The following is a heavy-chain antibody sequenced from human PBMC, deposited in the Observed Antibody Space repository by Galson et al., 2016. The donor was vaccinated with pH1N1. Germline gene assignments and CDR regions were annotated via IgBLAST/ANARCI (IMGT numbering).Heavy chain of an antibody. CDR3: AKYAGSGYYYSRRLS. CDR2: ISGGGSST. Sequence: SLRLSCAVSGFTFSSYGMCWLRQTPGKGLEWLAAISGGGSSTYHADSVKGRFTISRDNSKNTLYLQMSSLTAEDTAVYYCAKYAGSGYYYSRRLSWGQGTLVTVSS. D-gene: IGHD3-22*01. V-gene: IGHV3-23*01. CDR1: GFTFSSYG. J-gene: IGHJ5*02.